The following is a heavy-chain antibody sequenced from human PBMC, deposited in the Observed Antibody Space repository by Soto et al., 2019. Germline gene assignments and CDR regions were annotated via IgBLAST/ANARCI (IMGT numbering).Heavy chain of an antibody. J-gene: IGHJ3*02. CDR2: ISGSGGST. CDR1: GFTFSSYA. V-gene: IGHV3-23*01. D-gene: IGHD2-2*01. CDR3: AKGAGFVVDPAAQDFHAFDI. Sequence: GGSLRLSCAASGFTFSSYAMSWVRQAPGKGLEWVSAISGSGGSTYYADSVKGRFTISRDNSKNTLYLQMNSLRAEDTAVYYCAKGAGFVVDPAAQDFHAFDIWGQGTMVTV.